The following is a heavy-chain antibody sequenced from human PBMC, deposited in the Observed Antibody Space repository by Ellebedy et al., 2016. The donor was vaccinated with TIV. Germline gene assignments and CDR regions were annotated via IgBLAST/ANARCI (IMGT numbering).Heavy chain of an antibody. CDR1: GFTFSSAY. V-gene: IGHV3-15*01. J-gene: IGHJ4*02. CDR2: VKRKIDGETT. D-gene: IGHD2-8*01. CDR3: ATGLNQFFDY. Sequence: GESLKISXAVSGFTFSSAYMSWVRQAPGKGLEWIGHVKRKIDGETTDYAAPVKGSLTIPRDDSKNTLYLQINSLRTEDTAVYYCATGLNQFFDYWGQGTLVTVSS.